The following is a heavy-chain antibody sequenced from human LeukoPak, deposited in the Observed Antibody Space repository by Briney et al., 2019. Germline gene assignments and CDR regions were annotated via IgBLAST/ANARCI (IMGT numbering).Heavy chain of an antibody. D-gene: IGHD2-15*01. CDR3: ARDGQMTTPYAFDL. J-gene: IGHJ3*01. Sequence: GGSLRLSCAASGFTVSSNYMSWVRQAPGKGLEWVSVIYSGGSTYYADSVKGRFTISRDNSKNTLYLQMNSLRAEDTAVYYCARDGQMTTPYAFDLWGQGTMVTVSS. CDR2: IYSGGST. V-gene: IGHV3-66*01. CDR1: GFTVSSNY.